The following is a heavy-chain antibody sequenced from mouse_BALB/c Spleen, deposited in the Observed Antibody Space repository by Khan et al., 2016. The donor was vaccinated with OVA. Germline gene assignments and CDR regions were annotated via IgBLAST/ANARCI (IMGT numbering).Heavy chain of an antibody. Sequence: QVQLQQSGPGLVAPSQSLSLTCTVSGFSLTNYGVPWLRQPPGKGLEWLGVIWAGGSTNYHSALMSRVSISKDNSKGQVFLKMNSLQTDYTAMYDCANLYGNEHYWGQGSLVTVSA. J-gene: IGHJ3*01. V-gene: IGHV2-9*02. CDR3: ANLYGNEHY. CDR1: GFSLTNYG. CDR2: IWAGGST. D-gene: IGHD2-1*01.